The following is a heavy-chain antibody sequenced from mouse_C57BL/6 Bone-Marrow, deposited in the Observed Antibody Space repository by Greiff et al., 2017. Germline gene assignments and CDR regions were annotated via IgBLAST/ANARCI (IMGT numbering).Heavy chain of an antibody. D-gene: IGHD2-3*01. V-gene: IGHV14-4*01. CDR2: IDPENGDT. CDR3: TNGYYGGYWYFDV. Sequence: VQLQQSGAELVRPGASVKLSCTASGFNIKDDYMHWVKQRPEQGLEWIGWIDPENGDTESASKFPGTATITADTSSNTAYLQLSSMTSEDTAVYYCTNGYYGGYWYFDVWGTGTTVTVSS. CDR1: GFNIKDDY. J-gene: IGHJ1*03.